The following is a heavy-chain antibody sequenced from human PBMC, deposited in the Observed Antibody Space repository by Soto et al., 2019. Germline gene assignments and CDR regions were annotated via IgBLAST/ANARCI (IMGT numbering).Heavy chain of an antibody. CDR1: GGTFSSYD. D-gene: IGHD6-13*01. V-gene: IGHV1-69*12. CDR3: ALTIAAAGSRWFDP. CDR2: IIPIFGTA. J-gene: IGHJ5*02. Sequence: QVQLVQSGAEVKKPGSSVKVSCKASGGTFSSYDISWVRQAPGQGLEWMGGIIPIFGTANYAQKFQGRVTITADESTSTAYMELSSLRSEDTAVYYCALTIAAAGSRWFDPWGQGTLVTVSS.